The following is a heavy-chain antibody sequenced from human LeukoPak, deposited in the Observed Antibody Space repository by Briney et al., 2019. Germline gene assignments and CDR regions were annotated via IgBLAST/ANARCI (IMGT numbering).Heavy chain of an antibody. V-gene: IGHV1-18*01. CDR2: ISAYNGNT. Sequence: ASVKVSCKASGYTFTSYGISWVRQAPGQGLEWMGWISAYNGNTDYAQKLQGRVTMTTDTSTSTAYMELRSLRSDDTAVYYCARGFDWLSLDYYYYYGMDVWGQGATVTVSS. D-gene: IGHD3-9*01. CDR3: ARGFDWLSLDYYYYYGMDV. J-gene: IGHJ6*02. CDR1: GYTFTSYG.